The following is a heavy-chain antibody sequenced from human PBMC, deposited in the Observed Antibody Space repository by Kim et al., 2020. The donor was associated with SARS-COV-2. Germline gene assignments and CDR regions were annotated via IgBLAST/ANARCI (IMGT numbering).Heavy chain of an antibody. CDR3: AKDLFGFFPPSGGICFFCYYYGRDV. CDR1: GFTFSSYG. Sequence: GGSLRLSCAASGFTFSSYGMHWVRQAPGKGLEWVAVITYDGSNKYYADSVKGRFTISRDNSKNTLYLQMNSLRAEDTAVYYCAKDLFGFFPPSGGICFFCYYYGRDVWGQGTPVTVSS. D-gene: IGHD2-15*01. J-gene: IGHJ6*02. CDR2: ITYDGSNK. V-gene: IGHV3-30*18.